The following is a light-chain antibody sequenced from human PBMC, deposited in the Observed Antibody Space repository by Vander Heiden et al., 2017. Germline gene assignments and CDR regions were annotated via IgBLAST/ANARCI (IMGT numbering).Light chain of an antibody. V-gene: IGLV3-21*02. Sequence: SSVLTPPPSLSVAPGQTANITCGGNNIGTKTVHWYQQKPGQAPVLVVYDDSDRPSGIPERFSGSNSGNTATLTISRVEAGDEADYYCQVWDSGSDHVVFGGGTKLTVL. CDR2: DDS. J-gene: IGLJ2*01. CDR1: NIGTKT. CDR3: QVWDSGSDHVV.